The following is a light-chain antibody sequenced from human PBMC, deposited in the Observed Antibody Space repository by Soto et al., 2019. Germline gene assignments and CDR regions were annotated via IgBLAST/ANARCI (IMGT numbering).Light chain of an antibody. Sequence: QSVLTQPPSVSAAPGQKVTISCSGSSSNIGTYYVSWCQHVPGTAPKLLIYDNNERPSGIPDRFSGSKSGTSATLGITGLQTEDEADYHCGTWDSSLSAVVFGGGTKLTVL. CDR1: SSNIGTYY. V-gene: IGLV1-51*01. J-gene: IGLJ2*01. CDR3: GTWDSSLSAVV. CDR2: DNN.